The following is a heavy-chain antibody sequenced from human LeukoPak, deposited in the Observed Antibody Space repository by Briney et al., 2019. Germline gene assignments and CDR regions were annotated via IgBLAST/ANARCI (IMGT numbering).Heavy chain of an antibody. V-gene: IGHV1-2*02. CDR2: INPNSGGT. Sequence: ASVKVSCKASGYTFTGYYIHWVRQAPGQGPEWMGWINPNSGGTNYAQKFQGRVTMTRDTSISTAYMELSRLRSDDTAVYYCAREGLTGTTLPFDYWGQGTLVTVSS. J-gene: IGHJ4*02. CDR1: GYTFTGYY. D-gene: IGHD1-7*01. CDR3: AREGLTGTTLPFDY.